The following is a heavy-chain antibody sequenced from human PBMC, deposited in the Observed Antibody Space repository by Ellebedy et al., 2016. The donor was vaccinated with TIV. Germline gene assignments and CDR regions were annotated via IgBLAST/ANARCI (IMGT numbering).Heavy chain of an antibody. CDR2: IRNDESRV. CDR3: ARSVAGFDS. V-gene: IGHV3-74*01. J-gene: IGHJ4*02. D-gene: IGHD4-23*01. Sequence: GESLKISXAASGFTFSDYWMHWFRQAPGKGLEWVSRIRNDESRVDYADSVKGRFTISSDSAKNSLYLQMNSLRAEDTAVYYCARSVAGFDSWGQGTLVTVSS. CDR1: GFTFSDYW.